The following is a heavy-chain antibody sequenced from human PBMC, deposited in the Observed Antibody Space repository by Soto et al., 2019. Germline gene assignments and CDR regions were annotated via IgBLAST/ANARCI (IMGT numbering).Heavy chain of an antibody. J-gene: IGHJ6*02. CDR2: INHSGST. Sequence: KASETLSLTCAVYGGSFSGYYWSWIRQPPGKGLEWIGEINHSGSTNYNPSLKSRVTISVDTSKNQFSLKLSSVTAADTAVYYCARGRQQWLVPRQRHYYGMDVWGQGTTVTVSS. V-gene: IGHV4-34*01. CDR1: GGSFSGYY. D-gene: IGHD6-19*01. CDR3: ARGRQQWLVPRQRHYYGMDV.